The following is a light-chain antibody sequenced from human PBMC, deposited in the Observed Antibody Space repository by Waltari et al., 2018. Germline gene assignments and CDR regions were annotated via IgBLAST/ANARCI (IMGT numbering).Light chain of an antibody. CDR3: QAWDRNTYVV. J-gene: IGLJ2*01. CDR2: QDN. Sequence: SYELTQPPSVSVSPGQTATITCPGVKLEDKYPSWYQQRPGQSPVLVIYQDNRRPSGIPERFSGSTSGNTATLTISGTQAMDEADYYCQAWDRNTYVVFGGGTKVTVL. CDR1: KLEDKY. V-gene: IGLV3-1*01.